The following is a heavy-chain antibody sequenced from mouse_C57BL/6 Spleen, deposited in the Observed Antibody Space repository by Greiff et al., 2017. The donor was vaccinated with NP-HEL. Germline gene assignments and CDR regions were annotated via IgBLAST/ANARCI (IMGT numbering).Heavy chain of an antibody. Sequence: EVQLQQSGPELVKPGASVKISCKASGYSFTGYYMNWVKQSPEKSLEWIGEINPSTGGTTYNQKFKAKATLTVDKSSSTAYMQLKSLTSEDSAVYYCARRNLDYFDYWGQGTTLTVSS. CDR2: INPSTGGT. J-gene: IGHJ2*01. CDR3: ARRNLDYFDY. CDR1: GYSFTGYY. V-gene: IGHV1-42*01.